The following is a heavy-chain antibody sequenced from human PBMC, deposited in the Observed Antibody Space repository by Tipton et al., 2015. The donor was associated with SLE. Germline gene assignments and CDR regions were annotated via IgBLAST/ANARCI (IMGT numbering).Heavy chain of an antibody. J-gene: IGHJ5*02. CDR2: IYHSGST. Sequence: TLSLTCTVSGGSISSGSYYWSWIRQPPGKGLEWIGSIYHSGSTYYNPSLKSRVTISVDTSKNQFSLKLSSVTAADTAVYYCARGRGGNSEGWFDPWGQGTLVTVSS. CDR1: GGSISSGSYY. CDR3: ARGRGGNSEGWFDP. V-gene: IGHV4-39*07. D-gene: IGHD4-23*01.